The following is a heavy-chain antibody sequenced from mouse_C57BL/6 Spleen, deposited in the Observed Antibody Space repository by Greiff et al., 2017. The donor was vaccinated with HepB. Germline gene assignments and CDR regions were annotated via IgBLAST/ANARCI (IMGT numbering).Heavy chain of an antibody. Sequence: EVMLVESGGGLVQPKGSLKLSCAASGFSFNTYAMNWVRQAPGKGLEWVARIRSKSNNYATYYADSVKDRFTISRDASESMLYLQMNNLKTEDTAMYYCVRRGYAMDYWGQGTSVTVSS. J-gene: IGHJ4*01. V-gene: IGHV10-1*01. CDR1: GFSFNTYA. CDR2: IRSKSNNYAT. CDR3: VRRGYAMDY.